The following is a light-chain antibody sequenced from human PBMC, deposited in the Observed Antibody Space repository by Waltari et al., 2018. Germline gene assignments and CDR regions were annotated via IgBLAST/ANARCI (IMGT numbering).Light chain of an antibody. CDR1: QSVKSGY. CDR3: QLYGSSPPWT. CDR2: GAS. V-gene: IGKV3-20*01. Sequence: EIVLTQSPGTLSLAPGERATLSCRASQSVKSGYLAWFQQKPGQAPRLLSYGASTRATGIPDRFSGTGSGTDFTLTISRLEPEDFAVYFCQLYGSSPPWTFGQGTKVEV. J-gene: IGKJ1*01.